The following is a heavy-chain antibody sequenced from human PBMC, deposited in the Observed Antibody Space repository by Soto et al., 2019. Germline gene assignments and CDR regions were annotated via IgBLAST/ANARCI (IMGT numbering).Heavy chain of an antibody. D-gene: IGHD1-7*01. CDR2: INHSGST. CDR1: GGSFSGYY. J-gene: IGHJ6*03. CDR3: ARDATGTNPGYYYYMDV. Sequence: PSETLSLTCAVYGGSFSGYYWSWIRQPPGKGLEWIGEINHSGSTNYNPSLKSRVTISVDTSKNQFSLKLSSVTAADTAVYYCARDATGTNPGYYYYMDVWGKGTTVT. V-gene: IGHV4-34*01.